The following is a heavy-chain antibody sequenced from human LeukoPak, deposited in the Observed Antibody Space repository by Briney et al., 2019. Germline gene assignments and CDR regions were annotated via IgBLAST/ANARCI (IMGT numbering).Heavy chain of an antibody. CDR3: AKDPATYCSSTSCLRSYMDV. D-gene: IGHD2-2*01. Sequence: TGGSLRLSCTASGFTFDDYAMHWVRQAPGKGLEWVSGISWNSGSIGYADSVKGRFTISRDNSKNTLYLQMNSLRAEDTAVYYCAKDPATYCSSTSCLRSYMDVWGKGTTVTVSS. V-gene: IGHV3-9*01. CDR2: ISWNSGSI. CDR1: GFTFDDYA. J-gene: IGHJ6*03.